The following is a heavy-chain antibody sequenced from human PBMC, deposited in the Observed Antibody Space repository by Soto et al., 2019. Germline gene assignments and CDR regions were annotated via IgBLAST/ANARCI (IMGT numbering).Heavy chain of an antibody. Sequence: PSENPSLTRAVSGSSFSSSNWWSWVRQPPGKGLGWIREIYHSGSTNYKPSRKSRVTISVDKSKNQFSMKLSSVIAADKAVYSWLMFKGLVGSSGTLNGMDVWGQGTTVX. CDR3: LMFKGLVGSSGTLNGMDV. D-gene: IGHD1-26*01. V-gene: IGHV4-4*02. J-gene: IGHJ6*02. CDR2: IYHSGST. CDR1: GSSFSSSNW.